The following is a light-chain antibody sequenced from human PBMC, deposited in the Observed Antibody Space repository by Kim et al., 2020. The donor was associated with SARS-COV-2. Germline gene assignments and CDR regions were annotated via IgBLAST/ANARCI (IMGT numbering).Light chain of an antibody. J-gene: IGKJ4*01. CDR2: AAS. CDR3: QKLNSYPGT. Sequence: APVWDRVTTTFRARDGISSYLAWDQQKPGETPKLLIYAASTVQSWVPSRCRGSVSGTEFTLTISSLQTQDFATYYSQKLNSYPGTFGGGTKGDIK. V-gene: IGKV1-9*01. CDR1: DGISSY.